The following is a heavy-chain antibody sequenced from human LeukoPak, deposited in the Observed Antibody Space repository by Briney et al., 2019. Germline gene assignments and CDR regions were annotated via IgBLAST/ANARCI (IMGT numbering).Heavy chain of an antibody. D-gene: IGHD6-6*01. CDR3: ARGRYSSSFYFDY. CDR1: GGSISSGGYY. J-gene: IGHJ4*02. Sequence: PSENLSLTCTVSGGSISSGGYYWSWIRQPPGKGLEWIGYIYHSGSTYYNPSLKSRVTISVDRSKNQFSLKLSSVTAADTAVYYCARGRYSSSFYFDYWGQGTLVTVSS. CDR2: IYHSGST. V-gene: IGHV4-30-2*01.